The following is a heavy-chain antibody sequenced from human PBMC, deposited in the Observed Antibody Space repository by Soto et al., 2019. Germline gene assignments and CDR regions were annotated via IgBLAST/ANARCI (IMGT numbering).Heavy chain of an antibody. CDR3: ASGGGTRAGLDY. J-gene: IGHJ4*02. V-gene: IGHV1-18*01. CDR2: INTYNGST. Sequence: QVQLVQSGTEVKKPGASVTVSCRTSGYSFTTYYVSWVRQAPGQGLEWLGWINTYNGSTNYAQGLQGRVSLTTDTSTRTAYMELRSLRSDDTAVYYCASGGGTRAGLDYWGQGTLVTVSS. CDR1: GYSFTTYY. D-gene: IGHD2-8*01.